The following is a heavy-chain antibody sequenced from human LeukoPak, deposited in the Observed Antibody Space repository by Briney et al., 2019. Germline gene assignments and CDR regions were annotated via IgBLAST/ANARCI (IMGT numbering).Heavy chain of an antibody. CDR3: ARVLYSSGYHHRTPRIRTKYFQH. CDR1: GYTFTSYY. CDR2: INPSGGST. J-gene: IGHJ1*01. Sequence: GASVKVSCKASGYTFTSYYMHWVRQAPGQGLEWMGIINPSGGSTSYAQKFQGRVTMTRDMSTSTVYMELSSLRSEDTAVYYCARVLYSSGYHHRTPRIRTKYFQHWGQGTLVTVSS. D-gene: IGHD3-22*01. V-gene: IGHV1-46*01.